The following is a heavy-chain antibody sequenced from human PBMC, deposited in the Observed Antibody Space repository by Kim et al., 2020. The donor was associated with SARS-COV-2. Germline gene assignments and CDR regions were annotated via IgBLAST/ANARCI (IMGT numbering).Heavy chain of an antibody. V-gene: IGHV4-34*01. CDR3: ARGTGQWLPFDY. J-gene: IGHJ4*02. Sequence: SETLSLTCAVYGGSFSGYYWSWIRQPPGKGLEWIGEINHSGSTNYNPSLKSRVTISVDTSKNQFSLKLSSVTAADTAVYYCARGTGQWLPFDYWGQGTLVTVSS. D-gene: IGHD6-19*01. CDR1: GGSFSGYY. CDR2: INHSGST.